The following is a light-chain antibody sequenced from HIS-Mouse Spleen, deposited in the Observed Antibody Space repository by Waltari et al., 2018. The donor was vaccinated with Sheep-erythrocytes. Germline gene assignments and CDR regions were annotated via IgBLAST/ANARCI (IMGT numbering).Light chain of an antibody. V-gene: IGLV2-23*01. CDR1: SSDVGSYNL. CDR2: EGS. Sequence: QSALTHPASVSGSPGQSITISCPGTSSDVGSYNLASWYQQHPGKAPKLMIYEGSKRPSGVSNRFSGSKSGNTASLTISGLQAEDEADYYCCSYAGSSTPWVFGGGTKLTVL. J-gene: IGLJ3*02. CDR3: CSYAGSSTPWV.